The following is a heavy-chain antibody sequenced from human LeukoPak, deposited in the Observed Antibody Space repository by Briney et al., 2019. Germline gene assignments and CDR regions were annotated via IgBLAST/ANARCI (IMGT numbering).Heavy chain of an antibody. Sequence: SETLSLTCSVSGGSISSLYWSWIRQPPGKGLEWVGYIYYTGSTNYNPSLRGRVTMFVDMSKNQFSLRLSSVTAADAAVYYCARHRAYSSSSPFGYWGQGTLVTVSS. D-gene: IGHD6-6*01. CDR2: IYYTGST. CDR1: GGSISSLY. J-gene: IGHJ4*02. CDR3: ARHRAYSSSSPFGY. V-gene: IGHV4-59*08.